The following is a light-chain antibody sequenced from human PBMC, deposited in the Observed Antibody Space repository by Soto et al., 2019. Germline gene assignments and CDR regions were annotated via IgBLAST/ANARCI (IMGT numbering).Light chain of an antibody. CDR2: DAS. V-gene: IGKV3-15*01. CDR1: QSVGSS. J-gene: IGKJ2*01. CDR3: QQYTSWPYT. Sequence: ETVMTQSPATLSVSPGERATLSYRASQSVGSSLAWYQQKPGQTPRLLIYDASTRATAIPARFSGSGSGTEFTLTISSLQSENFAVYYCQQYTSWPYTFGQGTKVDIK.